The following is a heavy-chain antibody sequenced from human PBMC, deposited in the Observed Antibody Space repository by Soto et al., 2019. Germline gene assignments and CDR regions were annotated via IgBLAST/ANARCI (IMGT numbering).Heavy chain of an antibody. CDR3: ARGYSSGPDY. CDR2: INSDGSTT. D-gene: IGHD6-19*01. J-gene: IGHJ4*02. V-gene: IGHV3-74*01. CDR1: GFTFSNHW. Sequence: EVQLVESGGGLVQPGGSLRLSCAASGFTFSNHWMHWVRQAPGKGLEWVSRINSDGSTTTYADSVKGRFTIFRHNAKNTLYLQLNSLRAEDTALYYCARGYSSGPDYRGQGTLVTVSS.